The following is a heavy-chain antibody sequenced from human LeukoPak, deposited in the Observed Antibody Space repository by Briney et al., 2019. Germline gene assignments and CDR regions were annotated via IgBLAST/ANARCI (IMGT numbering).Heavy chain of an antibody. J-gene: IGHJ4*02. CDR1: GLTFSSYW. Sequence: PGGSLRLSCAASGLTFSSYWIHWVRQAPGKGLVWVSRISTDGSSTNYADSVKGRFTISRDNAKNTLYLQMNSLRAEDTAVYYCARSYPFDYWGQGTQVTVSS. CDR2: ISTDGSST. V-gene: IGHV3-74*01. D-gene: IGHD1-26*01. CDR3: ARSYPFDY.